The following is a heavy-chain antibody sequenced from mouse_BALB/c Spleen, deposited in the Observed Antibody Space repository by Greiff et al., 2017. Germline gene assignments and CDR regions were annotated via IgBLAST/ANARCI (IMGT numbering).Heavy chain of an antibody. D-gene: IGHD2-14*01. J-gene: IGHJ4*01. CDR1: GFTFSSFG. CDR2: ISSGSSTI. V-gene: IGHV5-17*02. CDR3: AREDRYDGENAMDY. Sequence: EVKLVESGGGLVQPGGSRKLSCAASGFTFSSFGMHWVRQAPEKGLEWVAYISSGSSTIYYADTVKGRFTISRDNPKNTLFLQMTSLRSEDTAMYYCAREDRYDGENAMDYWGQGTSVTVSS.